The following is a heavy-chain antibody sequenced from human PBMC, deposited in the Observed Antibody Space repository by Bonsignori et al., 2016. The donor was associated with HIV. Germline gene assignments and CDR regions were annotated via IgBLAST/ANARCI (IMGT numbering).Heavy chain of an antibody. V-gene: IGHV3-33*06. D-gene: IGHD6-13*01. Sequence: QVQLVESGGGVVQPGRSLRLSCVASAFTFRSYAIHWVRQAPGKGPEWVVVIWSDGHTTYYGDSVKGRLTVSRDSSNNSVYLQMNSLSAEDTAVYYCAKGSSAGTYPYLDFWGQG. J-gene: IGHJ4*02. CDR2: IWSDGHTT. CDR1: AFTFRSYA. CDR3: AKGSSAGTYPYLDF.